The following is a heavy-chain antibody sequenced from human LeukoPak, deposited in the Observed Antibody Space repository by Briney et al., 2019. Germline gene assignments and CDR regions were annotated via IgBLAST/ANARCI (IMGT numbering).Heavy chain of an antibody. D-gene: IGHD3-3*01. CDR2: TYYRSKWYN. Sequence: SQTLSLTCAISGDSVSSNSAAWNWIRQSPSRGLEWLGRTYYRSKWYNDYAVSVKSRITINPDTSKNQFSLKLSSVTAADTAVYYCARSPYDFWSDDAFDIWGQGTMVTVSS. CDR3: ARSPYDFWSDDAFDI. V-gene: IGHV6-1*01. CDR1: GDSVSSNSAA. J-gene: IGHJ3*02.